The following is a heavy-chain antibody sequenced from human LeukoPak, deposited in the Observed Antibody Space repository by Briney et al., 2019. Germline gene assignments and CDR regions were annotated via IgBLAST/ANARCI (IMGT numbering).Heavy chain of an antibody. CDR1: GGSFSGYY. D-gene: IGHD3-10*01. CDR2: ITHNGYT. Sequence: SETLSLTCAVYGGSFSGYYWGWIRQPPGRGLQWIGDITHNGYTNYNPALKSRVTISIDTSKNEFSLKVSSVTAADMAIYYCAASGGPINWFDPWGQGTLVTVSS. J-gene: IGHJ5*02. V-gene: IGHV4-34*01. CDR3: AASGGPINWFDP.